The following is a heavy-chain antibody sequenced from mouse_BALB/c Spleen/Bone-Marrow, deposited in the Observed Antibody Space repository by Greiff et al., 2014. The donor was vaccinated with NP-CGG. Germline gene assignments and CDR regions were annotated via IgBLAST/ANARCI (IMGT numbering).Heavy chain of an antibody. CDR2: IDPETGGT. Sequence: VKLMESGAELVRPGTSVTLSCKASGYTFTDYKMHWVKQTPVHGLEWIGLIDPETGGTAYNQKFKGKATLTADKSSSTAYMDLRRLTAEDSAVYYGTMVTYWGQGTLVAVSA. D-gene: IGHD2-2*01. CDR1: GYTFTDYK. CDR3: TMVTY. J-gene: IGHJ3*01. V-gene: IGHV1-15*01.